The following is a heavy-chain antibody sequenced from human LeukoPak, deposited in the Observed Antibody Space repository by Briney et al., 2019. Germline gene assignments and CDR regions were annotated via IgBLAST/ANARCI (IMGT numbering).Heavy chain of an antibody. CDR1: GFTFNNYI. CDR2: ISGSGYSA. V-gene: IGHV3-23*01. CDR3: AKDALRAVPYYFDY. D-gene: IGHD3-10*01. J-gene: IGHJ4*02. Sequence: GGSLRLSCAASGFTFNNYIMNWVRQAPGKGLEWVSAISGSGYSAYYADSVKGRFTISRDNSKNTLFLQMNSLRAEDTAVYYCAKDALRAVPYYFDYWGQGTLVTVSS.